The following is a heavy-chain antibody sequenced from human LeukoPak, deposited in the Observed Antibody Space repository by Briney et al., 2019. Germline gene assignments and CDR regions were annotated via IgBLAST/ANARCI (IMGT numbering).Heavy chain of an antibody. J-gene: IGHJ4*02. D-gene: IGHD4-11*01. CDR2: IKQDGSEK. V-gene: IGHV3-7*01. CDR1: GFTFSSYW. CDR3: ARDPTPDYSNELFDY. Sequence: GGSLRLSCAASGFTFSSYWMSWVRQAPGKGLEWVANIKQDGSEKYYVDSVKGRFTISRDNAKNSLYLQMNSLRAEDTAVYYCARDPTPDYSNELFDYWGQGTLVTVSS.